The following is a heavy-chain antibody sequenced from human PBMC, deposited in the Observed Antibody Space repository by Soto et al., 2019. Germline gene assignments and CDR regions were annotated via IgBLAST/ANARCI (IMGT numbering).Heavy chain of an antibody. CDR3: AKGGVGVVTGMLDY. D-gene: IGHD2-21*02. J-gene: IGHJ4*02. V-gene: IGHV3-30*18. CDR2: ISYDGSNK. CDR1: GFTFSSYG. Sequence: QVQLVESGGGVVQPGRSLRLSCAASGFTFSSYGIHWVRQAPGKGLEWVAVISYDGSNKYYADSVKGRFTISRDNSKNMLYLQMNSLRTEDTAVYYCAKGGVGVVTGMLDYWGQGTLVTVSS.